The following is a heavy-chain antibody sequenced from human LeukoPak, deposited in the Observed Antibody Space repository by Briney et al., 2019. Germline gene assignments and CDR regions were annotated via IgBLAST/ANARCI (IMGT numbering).Heavy chain of an antibody. D-gene: IGHD5-12*01. Sequence: GGSLRLSCAASGFTLSSYAMSWVRQAPGKGLEWVSAISGSGGSTYYADSVKGRFTISRDNSKNTLYLQMNSLRAEDTAVYYCAKDAYRGNSGYPQDYWGQGTLVTVSS. J-gene: IGHJ4*02. CDR3: AKDAYRGNSGYPQDY. CDR1: GFTLSSYA. V-gene: IGHV3-23*01. CDR2: ISGSGGST.